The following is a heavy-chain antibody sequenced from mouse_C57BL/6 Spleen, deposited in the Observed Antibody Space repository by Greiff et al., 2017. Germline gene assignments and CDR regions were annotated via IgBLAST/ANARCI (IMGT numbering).Heavy chain of an antibody. CDR1: GYAFSSYW. Sequence: QVQLQQSGAELVKPGASVKISCKASGYAFSSYWMNWVKQRPGTGLEWIGQIYPGDGDTNYNGKFKGKATLTADKSSSKAYMQLSSLTSEDSAVYFCARYHALPGGFAYWGQGTLVTVSA. CDR3: ARYHALPGGFAY. V-gene: IGHV1-80*01. J-gene: IGHJ3*01. CDR2: IYPGDGDT.